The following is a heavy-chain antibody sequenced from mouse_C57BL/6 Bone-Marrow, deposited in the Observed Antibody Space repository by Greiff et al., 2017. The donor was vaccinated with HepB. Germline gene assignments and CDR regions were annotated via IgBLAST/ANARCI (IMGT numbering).Heavy chain of an antibody. CDR2: IWSGGST. J-gene: IGHJ2*01. CDR1: GFSLTSYG. V-gene: IGHV2-2*01. Sequence: QVQLQQSGPGLVQPSQSLSITCTVSGFSLTSYGVHWVRQSPGKGLEWLGVIWSGGSTDYNAAFISRLSISKDNSKSQVFFKMNSLQADEPAIYYSARNYYGSSMDYFDYWGQGTTLTVSS. CDR3: ARNYYGSSMDYFDY. D-gene: IGHD1-1*01.